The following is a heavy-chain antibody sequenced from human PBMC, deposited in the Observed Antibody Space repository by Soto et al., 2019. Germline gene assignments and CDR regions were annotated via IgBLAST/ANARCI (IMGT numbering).Heavy chain of an antibody. J-gene: IGHJ4*02. CDR3: VKWHTSNFDSLPFTGFDF. Sequence: GGSLRLSCVGSGFTFSDSVMAWVRQAPGKGLEWLSVMSGDGRTRYALSVTGRFTISRDNSKNTLYLQMRSLRAEDAAAYYCVKWHTSNFDSLPFTGFDFWGQVTQVTVSS. CDR2: MSGDGRT. V-gene: IGHV3-23*01. CDR1: GFTFSDSV. D-gene: IGHD3-22*01.